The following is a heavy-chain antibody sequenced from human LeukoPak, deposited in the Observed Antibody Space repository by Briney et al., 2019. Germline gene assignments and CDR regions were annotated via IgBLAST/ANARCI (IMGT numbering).Heavy chain of an antibody. CDR2: IRSRTDGGTT. D-gene: IGHD3-22*01. Sequence: PGESLRLSCAASGFTFNYVWMNWVRQVPGKGLEWVGRIRSRTDGGTTDYAAPVKGRFTISRDDSKKTLYLQMNSLKIEDTAVYYCAKGFGSYDSSDFDSWGQGTLVTVSS. V-gene: IGHV3-15*07. CDR1: GFTFNYVW. CDR3: AKGFGSYDSSDFDS. J-gene: IGHJ4*02.